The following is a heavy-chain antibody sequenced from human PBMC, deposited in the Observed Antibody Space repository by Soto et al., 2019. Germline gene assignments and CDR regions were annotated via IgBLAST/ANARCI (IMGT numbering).Heavy chain of an antibody. J-gene: IGHJ4*02. Sequence: EVQLLESGGALVQPGGSLRLSCAASGFSFSTSSMAWVRQPPGKGLEWVSAISPSASDTLYADSVKGRFTLFGDNSKNTPFRQMPSLRGESTAVYSCAKGGFTFAYEWAQGVLGT. CDR1: GFSFSTSS. D-gene: IGHD3-16*01. CDR3: AKGGFTFAYE. V-gene: IGHV3-23*01. CDR2: ISPSASDT.